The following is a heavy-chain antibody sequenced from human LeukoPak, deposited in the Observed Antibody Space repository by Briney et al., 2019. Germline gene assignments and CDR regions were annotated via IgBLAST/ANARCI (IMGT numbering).Heavy chain of an antibody. CDR3: ARGGRVHFDY. CDR1: GITFRTFW. J-gene: IGHJ4*02. V-gene: IGHV3-7*01. CDR2: INQDGSEK. Sequence: GGSLRLSCEASGITFRTFWMSWVRQAPGKGLEWVANINQDGSEKYYVDSVRGRFTISRDNAKNSLYLQMNSLRDEDTALYYCARGGRVHFDYWGQGTLVTVSS.